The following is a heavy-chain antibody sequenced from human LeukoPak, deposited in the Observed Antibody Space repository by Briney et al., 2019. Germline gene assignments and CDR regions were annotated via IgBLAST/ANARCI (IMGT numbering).Heavy chain of an antibody. CDR2: ISSSSSYI. V-gene: IGHV3-21*01. J-gene: IGHJ4*02. D-gene: IGHD5-24*01. CDR3: ARDLGWGDGYKGGIDY. Sequence: PGGSLRLSCAASGLTFSSYRMSWVRQAPGKGLEWVSSISSSSSYIYYADSVKGRFTISRDDAKNSLYLQMNSLRAEDTAVYYCARDLGWGDGYKGGIDYWGQGTLVTVSS. CDR1: GLTFSSYR.